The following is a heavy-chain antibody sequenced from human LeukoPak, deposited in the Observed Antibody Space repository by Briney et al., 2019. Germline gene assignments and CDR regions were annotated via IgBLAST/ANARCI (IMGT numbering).Heavy chain of an antibody. J-gene: IGHJ4*02. Sequence: GASVKVSCKASGYTFTSYGISWVRQAPGQGLEWMGWIITYNGNTNSAQKFQGRVTMTTDTSTSTAYMDLRSLRSDDTAVYYCATFSYGGSEEDFDYWGQGTLVTVSS. CDR3: ATFSYGGSEEDFDY. D-gene: IGHD5-12*01. V-gene: IGHV1-18*01. CDR2: IITYNGNT. CDR1: GYTFTSYG.